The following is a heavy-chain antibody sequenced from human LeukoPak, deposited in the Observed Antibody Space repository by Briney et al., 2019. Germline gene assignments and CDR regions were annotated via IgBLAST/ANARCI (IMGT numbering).Heavy chain of an antibody. J-gene: IGHJ6*02. CDR1: GFTFSSYW. D-gene: IGHD6-13*01. CDR2: IYSGGST. CDR3: TTGRDSSSWYSPNYYYYGMDV. Sequence: GGSLRLSCAASGFTFSSYWMSWVRQAPGKGLEWVSVIYSGGSTYYADSVKGRFTISRDNSKNTLYLQMNSLRAEDTAVYYCTTGRDSSSWYSPNYYYYGMDVWGQGTTVTVSS. V-gene: IGHV3-53*01.